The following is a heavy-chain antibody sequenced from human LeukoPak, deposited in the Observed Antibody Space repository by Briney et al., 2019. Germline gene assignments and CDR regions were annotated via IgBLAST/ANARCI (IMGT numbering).Heavy chain of an antibody. CDR1: GFTFIDSD. D-gene: IGHD6-19*01. Sequence: GGSLRLSCAASGFTFIDSDMHWVRQASGKGLEWVGRIRSKADSYATTYAASLKGRFTISRDDSMNTAYLQMSSLKTEDTAVYYCTTYTSGHYWGPGTLVTVSS. CDR3: TTYTSGHY. CDR2: IRSKADSYAT. V-gene: IGHV3-73*01. J-gene: IGHJ4*02.